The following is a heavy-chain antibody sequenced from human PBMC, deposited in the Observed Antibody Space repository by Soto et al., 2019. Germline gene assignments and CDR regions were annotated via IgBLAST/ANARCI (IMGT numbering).Heavy chain of an antibody. D-gene: IGHD5-12*01. V-gene: IGHV3-7*01. CDR1: GFTFRSFW. J-gene: IGHJ4*02. CDR3: ARGGGWLTDY. Sequence: GGSLRLSCAASGFTFRSFWMNWVRQVPGKGLEWVATVNENGSENYYVDSVKGRFTVSRDNAKNSLYLQMNSLRVEDTAVYYCARGGGWLTDYWGQGTLVTVSS. CDR2: VNENGSEN.